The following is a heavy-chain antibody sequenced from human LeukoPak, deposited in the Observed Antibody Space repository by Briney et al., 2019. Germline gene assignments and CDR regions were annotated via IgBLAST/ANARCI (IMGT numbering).Heavy chain of an antibody. V-gene: IGHV3-53*01. CDR1: GFTVSRNT. D-gene: IGHD2-2*01. CDR3: ARSPPASPFDY. J-gene: IGHJ4*02. CDR2: IYSGGDT. Sequence: PGGSLRLSCAASGFTVSRNTMSWVRQAPGKGLEWVSVIYSGGDTYYADSVKGRFTISRDISKNTLYLQINSLRAEDTAFYYCARSPPASPFDYWGQGTLVTVSS.